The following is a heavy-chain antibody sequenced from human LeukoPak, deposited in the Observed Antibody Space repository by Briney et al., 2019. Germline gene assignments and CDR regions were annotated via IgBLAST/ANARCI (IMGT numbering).Heavy chain of an antibody. CDR3: TKGGKWLRHHFGY. D-gene: IGHD5-24*01. V-gene: IGHV3-30*04. J-gene: IGHJ4*02. CDR2: ISYDGSNK. Sequence: GGSLRLSCAASGFTFSSYAMHWVRQAPGKGLEWVAVISYDGSNKYYADSVKGRFTISRDNSKNTLYLQMNSLRAEDTAIYYCTKGGKWLRHHFGYWGQGTPVTVSS. CDR1: GFTFSSYA.